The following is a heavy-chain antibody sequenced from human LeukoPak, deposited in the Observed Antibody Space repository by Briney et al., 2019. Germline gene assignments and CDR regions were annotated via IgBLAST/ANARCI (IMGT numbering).Heavy chain of an antibody. CDR2: IYYSGST. J-gene: IGHJ5*02. CDR1: GGSISSSSYY. CDR3: ARGHYGDYWFDP. V-gene: IGHV4-39*01. Sequence: SETLSLTCTVSGGSISSSSYYWGWIRQPRGKGLEWIGSIYYSGSTYYNPSLKSRVTISVDTSKNQFSLKLSSVTAADTAVYYCARGHYGDYWFDPWGQGTLVTVSS. D-gene: IGHD4-17*01.